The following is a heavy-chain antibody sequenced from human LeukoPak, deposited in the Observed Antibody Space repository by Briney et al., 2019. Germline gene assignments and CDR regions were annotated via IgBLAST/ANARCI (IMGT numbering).Heavy chain of an antibody. CDR2: IDQNGSEK. D-gene: IGHD3-10*01. CDR3: VTGVYYFDY. CDR1: GXTFSSYW. J-gene: IGHJ4*02. V-gene: IGHV3-7*05. Sequence: PGGSLRLSCVASGXTFSSYWMAWVRQAPGKGLEWVANIDQNGSEKYFVDSVKGRFTISRDNAKNSLYLQMNSLRAEDTAVYYCVTGVYYFDYWGQGTLVTVSS.